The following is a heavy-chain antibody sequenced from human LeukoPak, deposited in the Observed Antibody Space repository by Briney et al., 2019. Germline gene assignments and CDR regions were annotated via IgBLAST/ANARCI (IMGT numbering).Heavy chain of an antibody. D-gene: IGHD2-8*02. J-gene: IGHJ4*02. CDR1: GGSISSVVYF. Sequence: SEPLSLTCSLSGGSISSVVYFGTWIRQAPGKGLEWIGYILYSGSTYYNPSLKSRVTISVDTSKNQFSLKLSSVTAADTAVYYCAREVVYWGQGTLVTVSS. V-gene: IGHV4-30-4*01. CDR3: AREVVY. CDR2: ILYSGST.